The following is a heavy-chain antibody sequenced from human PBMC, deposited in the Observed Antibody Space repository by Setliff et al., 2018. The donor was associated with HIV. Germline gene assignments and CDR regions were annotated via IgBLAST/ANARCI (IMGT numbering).Heavy chain of an antibody. CDR2: IYYRGSA. CDR1: GGSISSSSYY. CDR3: ARVGYHGSGRYPFDY. D-gene: IGHD3-10*01. V-gene: IGHV4-39*07. Sequence: SETLSLTCTVSGGSISSSSYYWGWVRQPPGKGLEWIGIIYYRGSAYYDLSLKSRVTISADTSKNQFSLNLSSVTAAETAVYYCARVGYHGSGRYPFDYWGQGTLVTVSS. J-gene: IGHJ4*02.